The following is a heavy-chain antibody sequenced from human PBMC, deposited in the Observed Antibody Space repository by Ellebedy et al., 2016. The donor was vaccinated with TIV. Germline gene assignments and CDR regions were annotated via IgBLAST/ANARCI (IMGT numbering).Heavy chain of an antibody. CDR2: ISTNGREK. J-gene: IGHJ6*02. D-gene: IGHD6-6*01. CDR3: AEEGGSSRGASGMDV. CDR1: GFTLSTYG. V-gene: IGHV3-30*18. Sequence: GESLKISCVASGFTLSTYGVHWVRQTPNKGLEWVAFISTNGREKYYIDSVKGRFTISRDISKNTLYLQMNSLRVDDTAVYYCAEEGGSSRGASGMDVWGQGTAVVVSS.